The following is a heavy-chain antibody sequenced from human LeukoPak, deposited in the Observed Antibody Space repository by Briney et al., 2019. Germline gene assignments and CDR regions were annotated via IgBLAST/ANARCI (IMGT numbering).Heavy chain of an antibody. D-gene: IGHD3-22*01. Sequence: ASVKVSCKASGYTFTSYYMHWVRQAPGQGLEWMGIINPSGGSTSYAQKFQGRVTMTRDMSTSTVYMELSSLRSEDTAVYYCARAQTPNYYDSSGYYSDYYYYYMDVWGKGTTVTVSS. J-gene: IGHJ6*03. V-gene: IGHV1-46*01. CDR1: GYTFTSYY. CDR2: INPSGGST. CDR3: ARAQTPNYYDSSGYYSDYYYYYMDV.